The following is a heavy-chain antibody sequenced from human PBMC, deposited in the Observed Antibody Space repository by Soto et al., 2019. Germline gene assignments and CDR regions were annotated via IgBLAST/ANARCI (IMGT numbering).Heavy chain of an antibody. J-gene: IGHJ4*02. D-gene: IGHD2-21*02. CDR2: IKSKTDGGTT. CDR3: TTLIVVVTGEYFDY. CDR1: GFTFSNAW. Sequence: VQLVESGGGLVKPGGSLRLSCAASGFTFSNAWMNWVRQAPGKGLEWVGRIKSKTDGGTTDYAAPVKGRFTISRDDSKHTLYLQMNSLKTEDTAVYYCTTLIVVVTGEYFDYWGQGTLVTVSS. V-gene: IGHV3-15*07.